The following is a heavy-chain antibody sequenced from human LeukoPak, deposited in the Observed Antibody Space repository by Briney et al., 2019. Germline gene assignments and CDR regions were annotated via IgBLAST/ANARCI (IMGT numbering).Heavy chain of an antibody. CDR2: IIPLFDTA. CDR3: ARSNGREGYVSYMDV. V-gene: IGHV1-69*05. D-gene: IGHD5-12*01. CDR1: RGTCSTFA. Sequence: SSAKLACTASRGTCSTFALNWERQAHGQGIESKGRIIPLFDTANYAQKFQGRVTITTDESTSTVYMELSSLRSEDTAVYYWARSNGREGYVSYMDVWGKGTTVTV. J-gene: IGHJ6*03.